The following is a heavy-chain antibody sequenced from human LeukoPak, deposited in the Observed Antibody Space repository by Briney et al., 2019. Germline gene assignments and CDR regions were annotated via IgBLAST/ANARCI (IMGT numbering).Heavy chain of an antibody. V-gene: IGHV3-23*01. CDR1: GFTFGSYA. D-gene: IGHD2-15*01. CDR2: IFGSGGSA. CDR3: AKTTTGYSSGRYPAWPSDY. Sequence: TGGSLRLSCAASGFTFGSYAMYWVRQAPGKGLEWVSGIFGSGGSAHYADSVKGRFTISRDNSKNTVYLQMDSLRAEDTATYYCAKTTTGYSSGRYPAWPSDYWGQGTLVTVSS. J-gene: IGHJ4*02.